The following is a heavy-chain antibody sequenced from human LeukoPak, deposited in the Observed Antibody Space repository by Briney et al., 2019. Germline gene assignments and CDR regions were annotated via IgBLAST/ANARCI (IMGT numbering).Heavy chain of an antibody. Sequence: PGRSLRLSCAASGFTFSSYAMHWVRQAPGKGLEWVAVISYDGSNKYYADSVKGRFTISRDNSKNTLYLQMNSLRAEDTAVYYCARDRVLYFYYGMDVWGQGTTVTVSS. D-gene: IGHD2-21*01. CDR2: ISYDGSNK. CDR3: ARDRVLYFYYGMDV. J-gene: IGHJ6*02. V-gene: IGHV3-30-3*01. CDR1: GFTFSSYA.